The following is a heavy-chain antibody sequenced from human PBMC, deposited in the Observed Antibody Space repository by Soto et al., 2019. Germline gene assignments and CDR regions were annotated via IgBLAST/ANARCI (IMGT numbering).Heavy chain of an antibody. CDR1: VNTFTSYG. J-gene: IGHJ4*01. D-gene: IGHD2-8*01. Sequence: ASVTVSCKASVNTFTSYGFNWVRQAPGQGLEWMGWISAYNGETKYAQNVQGRVTMTTDTSTNTAHMELRSLRSDDTAVYYCASGVWYSSSVVPDYWGQ. V-gene: IGHV1-18*01. CDR2: ISAYNGET. CDR3: ASGVWYSSSVVPDY.